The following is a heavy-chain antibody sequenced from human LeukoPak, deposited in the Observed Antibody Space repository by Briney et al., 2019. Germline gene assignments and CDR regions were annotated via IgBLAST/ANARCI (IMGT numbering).Heavy chain of an antibody. V-gene: IGHV4-39*01. CDR3: ARARYYDSSGYYSNDAFDI. CDR2: IYYSGST. J-gene: IGHJ3*02. D-gene: IGHD3-22*01. CDR1: GGSISSSSYY. Sequence: SETLSLTCTVSGGSISSSSYYWGWIRQPPGKGLEWIGSIYYSGSTYYNPSLKSRVTISVDTSKNQFSLKLSSVTAADTAVYYCARARYYDSSGYYSNDAFDIWGQGTMVTVSS.